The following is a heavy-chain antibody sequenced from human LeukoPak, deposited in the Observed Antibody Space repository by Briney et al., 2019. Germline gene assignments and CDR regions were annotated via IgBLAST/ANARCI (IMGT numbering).Heavy chain of an antibody. CDR1: GFTFDDYG. CDR3: ARGGPTRYYYYMDV. CDR2: INWNGGST. J-gene: IGHJ6*03. Sequence: PGGSRRLSCAASGFTFDDYGMSWVRQAPGKGLEWVSGINWNGGSTGYADSVKGRFTISRDNAKNSLYLQMNSLRAEDTALYCCARGGPTRYYYYMDVWGKGTTVTVSS. V-gene: IGHV3-20*04.